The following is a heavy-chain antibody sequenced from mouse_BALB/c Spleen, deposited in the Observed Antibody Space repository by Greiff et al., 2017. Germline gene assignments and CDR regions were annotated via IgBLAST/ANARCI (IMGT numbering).Heavy chain of an antibody. CDR1: GYTFTSYW. Sequence: VQLQQPGAELVKPGASVKLSCKASGYTFTSYWMHWVKQRPGQGLEWIGEINPSNGRTNYNEKFKSKATLTVDKSSSTAYMQLSSLTSEDSAVYYCAIYYDYDGTPYYYAMDYWGQGTSVTVSS. CDR2: INPSNGRT. V-gene: IGHV1S81*02. D-gene: IGHD2-4*01. CDR3: AIYYDYDGTPYYYAMDY. J-gene: IGHJ4*01.